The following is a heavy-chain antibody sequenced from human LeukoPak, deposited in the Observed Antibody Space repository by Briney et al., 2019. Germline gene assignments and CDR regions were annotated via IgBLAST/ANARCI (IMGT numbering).Heavy chain of an antibody. Sequence: GASVKVSCKASGYTFTGYGISWVRQAPGQGLEWMGWISAYNGNTNYAQKLQGRVTMTTDTSTSTAYMELRSLRSDDTAVYYCARSSDQVLRFLEWLSLTNYYYGMDVWGQGTTVTVSS. V-gene: IGHV1-18*01. D-gene: IGHD3-3*01. CDR2: ISAYNGNT. CDR1: GYTFTGYG. CDR3: ARSSDQVLRFLEWLSLTNYYYGMDV. J-gene: IGHJ6*02.